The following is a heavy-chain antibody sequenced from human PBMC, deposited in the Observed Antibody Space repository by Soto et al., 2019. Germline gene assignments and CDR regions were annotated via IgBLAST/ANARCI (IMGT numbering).Heavy chain of an antibody. Sequence: PGGSLRLSCAASGFTFSGSAIHWVRQASGKGLEWVGRIRSKAHSYATAYAASVKGRFTISRDDSENTAYLQMNSLKTEDTAVYYCSRPGGYSGYVDYWGQGALVTVSS. V-gene: IGHV3-73*01. J-gene: IGHJ4*02. CDR2: IRSKAHSYAT. D-gene: IGHD5-12*01. CDR3: SRPGGYSGYVDY. CDR1: GFTFSGSA.